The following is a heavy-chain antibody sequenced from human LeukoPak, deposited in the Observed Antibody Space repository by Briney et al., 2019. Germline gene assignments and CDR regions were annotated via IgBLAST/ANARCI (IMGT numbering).Heavy chain of an antibody. Sequence: PGGSLRLSCAPSGFTFSSYAMSWVRQAPGKALEWVSAISGSGGSPYYADSVKGRFTISRDNSKNTLYLQMNSLRAEDTAVYYCAKDSLGAVAGTADYWGQGTLVTVSS. CDR3: AKDSLGAVAGTADY. D-gene: IGHD6-19*01. V-gene: IGHV3-23*01. CDR2: ISGSGGSP. CDR1: GFTFSSYA. J-gene: IGHJ4*02.